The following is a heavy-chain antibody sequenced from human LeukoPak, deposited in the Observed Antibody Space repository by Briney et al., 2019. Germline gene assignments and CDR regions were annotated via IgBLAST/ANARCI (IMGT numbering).Heavy chain of an antibody. CDR2: ITPKSGDT. Sequence: ASVKVSCKASGYTFSDFYIHWVRQAPGQGLEYVGWITPKSGDTYSPQRFQGRVTMTRDASISTAYMELSSLRSDDTAVYFCARVRLADERAWAYWGQGTLVTVAS. CDR1: GYTFSDFY. CDR3: ARVRLADERAWAY. V-gene: IGHV1-2*02. J-gene: IGHJ4*02. D-gene: IGHD3-3*02.